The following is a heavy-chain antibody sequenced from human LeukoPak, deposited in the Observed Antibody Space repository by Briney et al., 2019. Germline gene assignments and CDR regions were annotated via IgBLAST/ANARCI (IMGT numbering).Heavy chain of an antibody. CDR2: INPSGGST. D-gene: IGHD6-19*01. CDR1: GYTFTSYY. J-gene: IGHJ4*02. CDR3: ARDGTGIAVAGTGGGDFDY. Sequence: ASVKVSCKASGYTFTSYYMHWVRQVPGQGLEWMGIINPSGGSTSYAQKFQGRVTMTRDTSTSTVYMELSSLRSEDTAVYYCARDGTGIAVAGTGGGDFDYWGQGTLVTVSS. V-gene: IGHV1-46*01.